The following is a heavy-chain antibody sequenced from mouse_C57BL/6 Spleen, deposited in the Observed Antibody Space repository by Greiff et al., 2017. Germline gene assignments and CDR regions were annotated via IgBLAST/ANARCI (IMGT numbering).Heavy chain of an antibody. V-gene: IGHV5-12*01. CDR1: GFTFSDYY. Sequence: EVMLVESGGGLVQPGGSLKLSCAASGFTFSDYYMYWVRQTPEKTLEWVAYISNGGGSTYYPDTVKGRFTISRDNAKNTLYLQMSRLKSEDTAMYYCARQGDGLRNAMEYWGQGTSVTVSS. J-gene: IGHJ4*01. CDR2: ISNGGGST. D-gene: IGHD3-1*01. CDR3: ARQGDGLRNAMEY.